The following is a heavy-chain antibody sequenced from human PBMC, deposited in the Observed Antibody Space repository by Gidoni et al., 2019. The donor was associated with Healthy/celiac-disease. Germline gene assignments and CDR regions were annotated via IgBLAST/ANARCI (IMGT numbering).Heavy chain of an antibody. CDR1: GFTFSSHA. CDR2: ISYDGSNK. V-gene: IGHV3-30*16. Sequence: QVQLVASGGGVVQPWRSLRLSCAASGFTFSSHALHWFRQAPGKGLEWVAVISYDGSNKYYADSVKGRFTISRDNSKNTLYLQMNSLRAEDTAVYYCARVPLLYYDFWSGYSNDAFDIWGQGTMVTVSS. CDR3: ARVPLLYYDFWSGYSNDAFDI. J-gene: IGHJ3*02. D-gene: IGHD3-3*01.